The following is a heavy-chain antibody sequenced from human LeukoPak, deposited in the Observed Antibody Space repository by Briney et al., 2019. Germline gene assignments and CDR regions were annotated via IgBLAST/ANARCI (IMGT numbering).Heavy chain of an antibody. Sequence: GGSLRLSCAASGFTFSSYGMSWVRQAPGRGLEWVSSISGSGGNTYYADSVKGRFTISRDNSKSTMYLQMNSLRAEATAVYHCAKTNGYYDLWGQGTLVTVSS. CDR1: GFTFSSYG. J-gene: IGHJ4*02. V-gene: IGHV3-23*01. CDR3: AKTNGYYDL. D-gene: IGHD3-22*01. CDR2: ISGSGGNT.